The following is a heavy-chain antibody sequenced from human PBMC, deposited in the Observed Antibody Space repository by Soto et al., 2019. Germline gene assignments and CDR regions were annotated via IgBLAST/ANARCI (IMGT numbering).Heavy chain of an antibody. CDR1: GFTFSNNG. V-gene: IGHV3-30*03. J-gene: IGHJ4*02. D-gene: IGHD2-15*01. CDR3: AMDLYGGSSRFDY. Sequence: QVQLVESGGGAVQPGRSLRLSCAASGFTFSNNGIHWVRQVPGKGLEWVAVISSDGLNKYYADSVKGRFTISRDNSKNTLFRQMNSLRVEDTAVYYCAMDLYGGSSRFDYWGQGTLVTVSS. CDR2: ISSDGLNK.